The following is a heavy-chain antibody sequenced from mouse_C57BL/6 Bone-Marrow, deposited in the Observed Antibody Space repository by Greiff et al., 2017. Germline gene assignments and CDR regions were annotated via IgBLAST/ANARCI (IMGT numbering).Heavy chain of an antibody. CDR2: IDPSDSST. CDR1: GYTFTSYW. J-gene: IGHJ4*01. D-gene: IGHD2-2*01. Sequence: QVQLKQSGAELVMPGASVKLSCKASGYTFTSYWMHWVKQRPGQGLEWIGEIDPSDSSTNYNQKFKGKSTLTVDKSSSTAYMQLSSLTSEDSAVYYCARATMVTTDYAMDYWGQGTSVTVSA. V-gene: IGHV1-69*01. CDR3: ARATMVTTDYAMDY.